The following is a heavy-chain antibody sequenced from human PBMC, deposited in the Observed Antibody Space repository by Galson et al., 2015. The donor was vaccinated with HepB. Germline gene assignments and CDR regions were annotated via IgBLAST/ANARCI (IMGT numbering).Heavy chain of an antibody. CDR2: INHSGST. CDR1: GGSFSGYY. V-gene: IGHV4-34*01. CDR3: ARERRVYMERSHYYYYYMDV. J-gene: IGHJ6*03. Sequence: ETLSLTCAVYGGSFSGYYWSWIRQPPGKGLEWIGEINHSGSTNYDPSLKSRVTISVDTSKNQFSLKLSSVTAADTAVYYCARERRVYMERSHYYYYYMDVWGKGTTVTVSS. D-gene: IGHD6-13*01.